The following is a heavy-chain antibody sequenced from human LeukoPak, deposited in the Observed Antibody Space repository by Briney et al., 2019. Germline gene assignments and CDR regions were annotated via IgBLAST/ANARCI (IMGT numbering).Heavy chain of an antibody. CDR1: GGSISSSSYY. J-gene: IGHJ3*02. Sequence: NASETLSLTCTVSGGSISSSSYYWGWIRQPPGKGLEWIGSIYYSGSTYYNPSLKSRVTISVDTSKNQFSLKLSSVTAADTAVYYCARSPGTHVDIWGQGTMVTVSS. D-gene: IGHD1-1*01. CDR3: ARSPGTHVDI. V-gene: IGHV4-39*07. CDR2: IYYSGST.